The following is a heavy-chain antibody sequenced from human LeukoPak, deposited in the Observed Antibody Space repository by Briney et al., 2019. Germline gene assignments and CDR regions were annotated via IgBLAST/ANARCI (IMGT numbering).Heavy chain of an antibody. CDR1: GYTFTSYA. J-gene: IGHJ5*02. CDR2: INTNTGNP. D-gene: IGHD3-3*01. CDR3: AREGVFWSGLDFDP. V-gene: IGHV7-4-1*02. Sequence: ASVKVSCKASGYTFTSYAMNWVRQAPGQGLEWLGWINTNTGNPTYAQGFTGRFVFSLDTSVSTAYLQISSLKAEDTAVYYCAREGVFWSGLDFDPWGQGTLVTVSS.